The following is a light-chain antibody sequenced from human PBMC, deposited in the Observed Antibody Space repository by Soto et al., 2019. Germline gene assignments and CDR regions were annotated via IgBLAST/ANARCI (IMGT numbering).Light chain of an antibody. V-gene: IGLV2-14*01. Sequence: QSALTQPASVSGSPGQSITISCTGTSSDVGGYNYVSWYQQRPGKAPKLMIYEVSNRPSGVSNRFSGSKSGNTASLTISGLQYDDEADYYCSAYSSSGTWVFGGGTKLTVL. CDR2: EVS. CDR1: SSDVGGYNY. CDR3: SAYSSSGTWV. J-gene: IGLJ3*02.